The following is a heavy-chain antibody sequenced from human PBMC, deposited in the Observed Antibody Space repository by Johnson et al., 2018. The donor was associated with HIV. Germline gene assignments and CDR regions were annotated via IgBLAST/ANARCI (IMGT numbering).Heavy chain of an antibody. D-gene: IGHD3-22*01. J-gene: IGHJ3*02. Sequence: VQLVESGGGLVKPGRSLRLSCAASGFTFSSYWMSWVRQAPGKGLEWVANIKQDGSEKYYVDSVKGRFTISRANAKNSLYLQMNSLRAEDTAVYYCTRINYYRGSAFDIWGQGTMVTVSS. CDR2: IKQDGSEK. CDR3: TRINYYRGSAFDI. V-gene: IGHV3-7*05. CDR1: GFTFSSYW.